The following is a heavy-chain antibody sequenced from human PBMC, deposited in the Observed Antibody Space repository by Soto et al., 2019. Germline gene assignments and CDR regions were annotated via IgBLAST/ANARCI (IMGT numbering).Heavy chain of an antibody. CDR2: INPKSGGT. V-gene: IGHV1-2*02. CDR3: ARGLEGYIGN. D-gene: IGHD5-12*01. J-gene: IGHJ4*02. Sequence: ASVKVSCKASGYTFTDYYIHWVRQAPGQGLEWMGWINPKSGGTNYALKFQGRVTMSRGTSMSTAYMELRRLKSDDTAVYYCARGLEGYIGNWGEGTLVTVSS. CDR1: GYTFTDYY.